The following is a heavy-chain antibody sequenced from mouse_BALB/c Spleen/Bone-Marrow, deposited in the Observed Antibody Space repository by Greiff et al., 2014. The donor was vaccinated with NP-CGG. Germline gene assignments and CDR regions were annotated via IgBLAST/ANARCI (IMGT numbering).Heavy chain of an antibody. D-gene: IGHD2-4*01. J-gene: IGHJ4*01. CDR1: GYSITNGYY. CDR3: ARGYDYDYAMDY. CDR2: ISYDGSN. V-gene: IGHV3-6*02. Sequence: EVKLVESGPGLVKPSQSLSLTCSVTGYSITNGYYWNWIRQFPGNKLEWMGYISYDGSNNYNPSLKNRISITRDTSKNQFFLKLNPVTTEDTATYYCARGYDYDYAMDYWGQGTSVTVSS.